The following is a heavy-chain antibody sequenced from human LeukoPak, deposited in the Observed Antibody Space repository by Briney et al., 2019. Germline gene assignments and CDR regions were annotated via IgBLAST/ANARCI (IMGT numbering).Heavy chain of an antibody. CDR3: ARGYSSSWYYYMDV. CDR2: IYTSGST. J-gene: IGHJ6*03. V-gene: IGHV4-61*02. CDR1: GGSISSGSYY. D-gene: IGHD6-13*01. Sequence: PSETLSLTCTVSGGSISSGSYYWSWIRQPAGKGLEWIGRIYTSGSTNYNPSLKSRVTISVDTSKNQFSLKLSSVTAADTAVYYCARGYSSSWYYYMDVWGKGTTVTVSS.